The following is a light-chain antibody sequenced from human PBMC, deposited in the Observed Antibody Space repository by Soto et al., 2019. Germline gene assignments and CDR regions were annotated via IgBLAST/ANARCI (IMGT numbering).Light chain of an antibody. CDR1: RTISNY. CDR3: QQYNSYWT. J-gene: IGKJ1*01. V-gene: IGKV1-5*01. CDR2: DAS. Sequence: DIQMTQSPSSLSASVGDRVTITCRASRTISNYLNWYQQKPGKAPKLLIYDASSLESGVPSRFSGSGSGTEFTLTISSLQPDDFATYYCQQYNSYWTFGQGTKVDIK.